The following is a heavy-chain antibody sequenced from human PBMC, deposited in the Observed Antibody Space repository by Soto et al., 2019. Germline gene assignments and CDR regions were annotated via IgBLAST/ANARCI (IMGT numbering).Heavy chain of an antibody. J-gene: IGHJ6*03. Sequence: EVQLLESGGGLVQPGGSLRLSCAASGFTFSSYAMSWVRQAPGKGLEWVSAISGSGGSTYYADSVKGRFTISRDNSKNTLYLQMNSLRAEDTAVYYCAKDGTGFTMVRGARPSYYMDVWGKGTTVTVSS. D-gene: IGHD3-10*01. CDR1: GFTFSSYA. CDR3: AKDGTGFTMVRGARPSYYMDV. V-gene: IGHV3-23*01. CDR2: ISGSGGST.